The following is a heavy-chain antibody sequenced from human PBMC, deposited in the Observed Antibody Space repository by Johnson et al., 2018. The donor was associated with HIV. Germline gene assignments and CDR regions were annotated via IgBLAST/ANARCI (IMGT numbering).Heavy chain of an antibody. J-gene: IGHJ3*01. Sequence: EVQLVESGGGLVQPGGSLRLSCVGSGFSFSDHFMDWVRQAPGKGLEWVSIVYSGGNTYYTDSVKGRFTISRDNSKNTLYLQMNSLRAEDTAVYYCARVGASRFDAFHVWGQGTMVTVSS. CDR2: VYSGGNT. CDR3: ARVGASRFDAFHV. D-gene: IGHD3-16*01. V-gene: IGHV3-66*01. CDR1: GFSFSDHF.